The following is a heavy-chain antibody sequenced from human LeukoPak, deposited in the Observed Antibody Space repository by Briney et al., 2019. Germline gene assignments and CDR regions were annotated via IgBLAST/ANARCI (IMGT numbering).Heavy chain of an antibody. CDR3: ARDGRYWFDP. J-gene: IGHJ5*02. Sequence: SETLSLTCTVSGGSIXSGGSYWSWIRRPPXXGLEWIGYIYYSGSTYYNPSLKSRVTISVDTSKNQFSLKLSSVTAADTAVYYCARDGRYWFDPWGQGTLVTVSS. CDR1: GGSIXSGGSY. D-gene: IGHD1-1*01. V-gene: IGHV4-31*03. CDR2: IYYSGST.